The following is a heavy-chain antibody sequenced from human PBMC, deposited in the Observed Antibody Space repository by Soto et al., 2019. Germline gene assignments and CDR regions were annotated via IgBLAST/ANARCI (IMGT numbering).Heavy chain of an antibody. Sequence: QLQLQESGPGLVKPSETLSLTCTVSGGSISSSSYYWGWIRQPPGKGLEWIGSIYYSGSTYYNPSLKSRVTISVDTSKNQFSLKLSSVTAADTAVYYCARHARELPLSGPFDYWGQGTLVTVSS. CDR1: GGSISSSSYY. D-gene: IGHD3-10*01. CDR2: IYYSGST. V-gene: IGHV4-39*01. J-gene: IGHJ4*02. CDR3: ARHARELPLSGPFDY.